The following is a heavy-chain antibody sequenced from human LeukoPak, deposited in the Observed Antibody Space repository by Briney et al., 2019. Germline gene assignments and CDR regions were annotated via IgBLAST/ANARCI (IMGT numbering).Heavy chain of an antibody. CDR1: GGSISSGDYY. CDR2: IYYSGST. Sequence: SQTLSLTCTVSGGSISSGDYYWSWIRQPPGKGLEWIGYIYYSGSTYYNPSLKSRVTISVDTSKNQFSLKLSSVTAADTAVCYCARSSIAARYGNWFDPWGQGTLVTVSS. V-gene: IGHV4-30-4*08. CDR3: ARSSIAARYGNWFDP. J-gene: IGHJ5*02. D-gene: IGHD6-6*01.